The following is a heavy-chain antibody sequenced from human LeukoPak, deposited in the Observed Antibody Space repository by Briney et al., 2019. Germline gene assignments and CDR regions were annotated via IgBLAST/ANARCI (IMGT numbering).Heavy chain of an antibody. CDR2: IYWDDDK. D-gene: IGHD3-22*01. J-gene: IGHJ4*02. CDR1: GGSISSYWS. CDR3: AHPSRKGSSGYYYEY. V-gene: IGHV2-5*08. Sequence: TLSLTCTVSGGSISSYWSWIRQPPGKALEWLALIYWDDDKRYSPSLKSRLTITKDTSKNQVVLTMTNMDPVDTATYYCAHPSRKGSSGYYYEYWGQGTLVTVSS.